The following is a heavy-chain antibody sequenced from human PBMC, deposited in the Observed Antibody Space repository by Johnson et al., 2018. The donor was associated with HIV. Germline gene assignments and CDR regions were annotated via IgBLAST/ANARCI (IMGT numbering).Heavy chain of an antibody. V-gene: IGHV3-30*19. CDR2: ISYDGSNK. J-gene: IGHJ3*02. CDR3: ARVASIALRPDAFDI. Sequence: QVQLVESGGGVVQPGRSLRLSCAASGFTFSSYGMHWVRQAPGKGLEWLAVISYDGSNKYYADSVKGRFTISRDNSKNTLYLQMNSLRADDTAVYYCARVASIALRPDAFDIWGQGTMVTVSS. D-gene: IGHD6-6*01. CDR1: GFTFSSYG.